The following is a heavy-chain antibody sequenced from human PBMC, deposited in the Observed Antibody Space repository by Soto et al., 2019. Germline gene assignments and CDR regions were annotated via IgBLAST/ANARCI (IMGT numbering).Heavy chain of an antibody. V-gene: IGHV3-30-3*01. CDR2: VSHDGAIK. D-gene: IGHD1-26*01. CDR1: GFTFDKYT. Sequence: QMELVESGGGVVQPGRSLRLSCAASGFTFDKYTMHWVRQAPGKGLEWVAVVSHDGAIKHYAESVKGRLTISRDNSRDTLSLQMNSLRPEDTAVFYCAKDVVVGATTGLGDYYYYYGMDVWGQGTTVTVSS. J-gene: IGHJ6*02. CDR3: AKDVVVGATTGLGDYYYYYGMDV.